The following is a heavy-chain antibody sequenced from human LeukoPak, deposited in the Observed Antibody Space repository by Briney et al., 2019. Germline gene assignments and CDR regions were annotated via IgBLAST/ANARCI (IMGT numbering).Heavy chain of an antibody. D-gene: IGHD1-26*01. CDR2: ISGSGGST. CDR3: AKAMGATLFDY. CDR1: GFTFSNYG. V-gene: IGHV3-23*01. J-gene: IGHJ4*02. Sequence: GGSLRLSCAASGFTFSNYGMNWVRQAPGKGLEWVSVISGSGGSTYYADSVKGRFTISRDNSKNTLYLQMSSLRAEDTAVYYCAKAMGATLFDYWGQGTLVTVSS.